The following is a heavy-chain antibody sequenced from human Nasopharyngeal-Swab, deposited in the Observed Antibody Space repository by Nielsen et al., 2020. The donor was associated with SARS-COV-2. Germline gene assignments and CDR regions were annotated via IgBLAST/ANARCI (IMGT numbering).Heavy chain of an antibody. J-gene: IGHJ3*02. Sequence: VRQAPGKGLEWVSVIYSGGSTYYADSVKGRFTISRDNSKNTLYLQMNSLRAEDTAVYYYARSRGRDGYNYAFDIWGQGTMVTVSS. V-gene: IGHV3-53*01. CDR3: ARSRGRDGYNYAFDI. D-gene: IGHD5-24*01. CDR2: IYSGGST.